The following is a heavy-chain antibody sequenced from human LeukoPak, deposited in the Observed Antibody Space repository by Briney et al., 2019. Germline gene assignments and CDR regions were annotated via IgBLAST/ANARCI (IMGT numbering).Heavy chain of an antibody. CDR1: GYTFTSYA. CDR2: INAGNGNT. Sequence: ASVKVSCKASGYTFTSYAMHWVRQAPGQRLEWMGWINAGNGNTKYSQKFQGRVTITRDTSASTAYMELSSLRSEDTAVNYCARDRGPRWFGESTEWFDPWGQGTLVTVSS. V-gene: IGHV1-3*01. J-gene: IGHJ5*02. D-gene: IGHD3-10*01. CDR3: ARDRGPRWFGESTEWFDP.